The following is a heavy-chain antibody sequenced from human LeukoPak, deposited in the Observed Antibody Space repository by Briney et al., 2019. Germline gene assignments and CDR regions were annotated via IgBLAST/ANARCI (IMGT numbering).Heavy chain of an antibody. CDR1: GYTLTELS. D-gene: IGHD1-7*01. J-gene: IGHJ4*02. CDR3: ATYRLYNWNYLFDY. CDR2: FDPEDGET. V-gene: IGHV1-24*01. Sequence: ASVKVSCKVSGYTLTELSMHWVRQAPGKGLERMGGFDPEDGETIYAQKFQGRVTMTEDTSTDTAYMELSSLRSEDTAVYYCATYRLYNWNYLFDYWGQGTLVTVSS.